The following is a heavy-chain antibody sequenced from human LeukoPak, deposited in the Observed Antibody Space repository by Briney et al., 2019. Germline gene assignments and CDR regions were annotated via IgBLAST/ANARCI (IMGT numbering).Heavy chain of an antibody. CDR3: ARALLAVDGAFDI. Sequence: GRSLRLSCAASGFTFSSYAMHWVRQAPGKGLEWVSSISSSSSYIYYADSVKGRFTISRDNGKNSLYLQMNSLRAEDTAVYYCARALLAVDGAFDIWGQGTMVTVSS. J-gene: IGHJ3*02. CDR1: GFTFSSYA. D-gene: IGHD6-19*01. V-gene: IGHV3-21*01. CDR2: ISSSSSYI.